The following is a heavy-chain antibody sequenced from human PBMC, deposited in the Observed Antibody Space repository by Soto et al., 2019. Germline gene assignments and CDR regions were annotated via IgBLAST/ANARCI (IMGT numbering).Heavy chain of an antibody. D-gene: IGHD1-26*01. V-gene: IGHV1-18*01. CDR1: GYTFTSYG. J-gene: IGHJ6*02. CDR3: ARAVLGATRRDHYYYGMDV. CDR2: ISAYNGNT. Sequence: PLVQSGDEVKKPGASVKVSCQASGYTFTSYGISWVRQAPGQGLEWMGWISAYNGNTNYAQKLQDRVTMTTDTSTSTVYMELRSLTSDDTAVYYCARAVLGATRRDHYYYGMDVWGQGTTVTVSS.